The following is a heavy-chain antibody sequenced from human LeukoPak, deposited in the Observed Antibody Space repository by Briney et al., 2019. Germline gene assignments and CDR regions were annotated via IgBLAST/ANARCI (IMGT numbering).Heavy chain of an antibody. V-gene: IGHV4-39*07. J-gene: IGHJ6*03. Sequence: RPSETLSLTCTVSGGSISSSSYYWGWIRQPPGKGLEWIGSIYYSGSTYYNPSLKSRVTISVDTSKNQFSLKLSSVTAADTAVYYCARDWRSSSSGRCYYYYMDVWGKGTTVTVSS. CDR1: GGSISSSSYY. CDR3: ARDWRSSSSGRCYYYYMDV. D-gene: IGHD6-6*01. CDR2: IYYSGST.